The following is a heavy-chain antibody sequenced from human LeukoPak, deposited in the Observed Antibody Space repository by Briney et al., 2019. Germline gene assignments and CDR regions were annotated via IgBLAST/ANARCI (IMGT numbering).Heavy chain of an antibody. D-gene: IGHD3-3*01. CDR1: GFTFSSYA. CDR2: ISGSGGST. J-gene: IGHJ4*02. Sequence: GGSLRLSCAASGFTFSSYAMSWVRQAPGKGLEGVSAISGSGGSTYYADSVKGWFTISRDNSKNTLYLQMNSLRAEDTAVYYCARQGRITIFGVVIEKYFDYWGQGTLVTVSS. V-gene: IGHV3-23*01. CDR3: ARQGRITIFGVVIEKYFDY.